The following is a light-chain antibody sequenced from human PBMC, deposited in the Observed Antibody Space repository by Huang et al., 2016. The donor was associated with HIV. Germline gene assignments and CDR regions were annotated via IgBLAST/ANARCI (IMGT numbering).Light chain of an antibody. Sequence: EIVLTQSPATLSLSPGERVTLSCRASQSISNYLAWYQQRPGQAPRLLIYDTSQRATGIPARFRGSGSGTDFTLTISGLEPEDVAVYYCQQRAGWPFFGGGTKVELK. CDR3: QQRAGWPF. J-gene: IGKJ4*01. CDR2: DTS. V-gene: IGKV3-11*01. CDR1: QSISNY.